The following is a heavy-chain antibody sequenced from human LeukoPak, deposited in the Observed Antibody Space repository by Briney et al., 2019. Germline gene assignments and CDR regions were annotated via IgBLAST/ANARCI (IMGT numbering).Heavy chain of an antibody. CDR2: IKQDGSEK. CDR1: GFTFSSYW. CDR3: ARDSAIFGVVIIRYYYYMGV. V-gene: IGHV3-7*01. D-gene: IGHD3-3*01. Sequence: GGSLRLSCAASGFTFSSYWMSWVRQAPGKGLEWVANIKQDGSEKYYVDSVKGRFTISRDNAKNSLYLQMNSLRAEDTAVYYCARDSAIFGVVIIRYYYYMGVWGKGTTVTVSS. J-gene: IGHJ6*03.